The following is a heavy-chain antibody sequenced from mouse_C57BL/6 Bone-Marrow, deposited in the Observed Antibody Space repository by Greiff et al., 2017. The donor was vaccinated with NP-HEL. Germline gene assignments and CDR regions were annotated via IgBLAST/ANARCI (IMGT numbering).Heavy chain of an antibody. J-gene: IGHJ1*03. D-gene: IGHD1-1*01. Sequence: DVMLVESGGGLVKPGGSLKLSCAASGFTFSDYGMHWVRQAPEKGLEWVAYISSGSSTIYYADTVKGRFTISRDNAKNTLFLQMTSLRSEDTAMYYCARHGSSYCWYFDVWGTGTTVTVSS. CDR2: ISSGSSTI. CDR1: GFTFSDYG. CDR3: ARHGSSYCWYFDV. V-gene: IGHV5-17*01.